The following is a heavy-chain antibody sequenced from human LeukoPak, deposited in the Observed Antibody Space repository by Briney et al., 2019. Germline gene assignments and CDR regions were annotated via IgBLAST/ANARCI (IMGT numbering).Heavy chain of an antibody. D-gene: IGHD3-22*01. Sequence: PSETLSLTCTVSGGSISSYYWSWIRQPPGKGLEWIGYLNYSGSTNYNPSLKSRATISVNTSHNQFSLKLSSVTAAETAVYYCARHDKNPNSSGYYYYYWGQGTLVTVSS. V-gene: IGHV4-59*08. J-gene: IGHJ4*02. CDR3: ARHDKNPNSSGYYYYY. CDR1: GGSISSYY. CDR2: LNYSGST.